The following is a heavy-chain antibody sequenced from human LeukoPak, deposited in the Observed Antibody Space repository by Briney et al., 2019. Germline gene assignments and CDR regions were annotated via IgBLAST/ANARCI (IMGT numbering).Heavy chain of an antibody. CDR1: GYTFTSYG. Sequence: GASVKVSCKASGYTFTSYGISWVRQAPGQGLEWMGGIIPIFGTANYAQKFQGRVTITADKSTSTAYMELSSLRSEDTAVYYCARGAENTIFGVGSAIYNWFDPWGREPWSPSPQ. D-gene: IGHD3-3*01. J-gene: IGHJ5*02. CDR3: ARGAENTIFGVGSAIYNWFDP. CDR2: IIPIFGTA. V-gene: IGHV1-69*06.